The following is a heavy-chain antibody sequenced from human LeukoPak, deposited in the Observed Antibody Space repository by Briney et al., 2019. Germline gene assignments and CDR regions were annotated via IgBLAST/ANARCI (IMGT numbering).Heavy chain of an antibody. Sequence: GGSLRLSCAVSGFTLTDAWMGWARQAPGKGLEWVGRIRSKTDGETTDYAAPVKGRFTISRDDSKNTLYLQMGSLKTEDTAVYYCTTDRLGELSSDYWGQGTLVTVSS. CDR2: IRSKTDGETT. CDR1: GFTLTDAW. D-gene: IGHD3-16*02. J-gene: IGHJ4*02. CDR3: TTDRLGELSSDY. V-gene: IGHV3-15*01.